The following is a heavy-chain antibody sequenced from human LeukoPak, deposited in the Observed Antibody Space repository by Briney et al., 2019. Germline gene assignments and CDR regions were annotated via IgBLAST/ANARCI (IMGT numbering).Heavy chain of an antibody. J-gene: IGHJ4*02. Sequence: GGSLRLSCAASGFNVSSKYMSWVRQAPGKGLEGVSAIYAGGGTYYADSVKGRFTISRDNSKNTLYLQMKSLRAEDTAVYYCARGDGYCSGAACYSLYWGQGTLVTVSS. V-gene: IGHV3-53*01. CDR2: IYAGGGT. CDR1: GFNVSSKY. CDR3: ARGDGYCSGAACYSLY. D-gene: IGHD2-15*01.